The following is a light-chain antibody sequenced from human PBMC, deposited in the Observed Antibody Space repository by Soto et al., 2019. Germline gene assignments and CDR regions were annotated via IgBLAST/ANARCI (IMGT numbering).Light chain of an antibody. CDR2: EVS. Sequence: QFSLTEPASRYESHGKSITISCTATISDIGGYNYVSWYQQHPGKAPKLMIYEVSNRPSGVSNRFSDSKSGNTASLTISGLQAEDEADYYCSSYTSSSTIHVFGTGTKVTVL. J-gene: IGLJ1*01. CDR3: SSYTSSSTIHV. V-gene: IGLV2-14*01. CDR1: ISDIGGYNY.